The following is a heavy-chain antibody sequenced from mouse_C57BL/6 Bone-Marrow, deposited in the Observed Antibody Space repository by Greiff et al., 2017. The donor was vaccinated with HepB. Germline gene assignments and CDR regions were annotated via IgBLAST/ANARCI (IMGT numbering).Heavy chain of an antibody. Sequence: VQLKQSGGGLVQPGGSLKLSCAASGFTFSDYYMYWVRQTPEKRLEWVAYISTGGGSTYYPDTVKGRFTISRNNAKNTLYLQMSRLKSEDTAMYYCARDYYGSSLDYWGQGTTLTVSS. V-gene: IGHV5-12*01. J-gene: IGHJ2*01. D-gene: IGHD1-1*01. CDR3: ARDYYGSSLDY. CDR1: GFTFSDYY. CDR2: ISTGGGST.